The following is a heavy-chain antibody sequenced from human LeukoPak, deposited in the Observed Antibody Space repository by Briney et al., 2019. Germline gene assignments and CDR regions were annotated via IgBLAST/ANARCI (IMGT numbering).Heavy chain of an antibody. D-gene: IGHD3-3*01. J-gene: IGHJ6*03. V-gene: IGHV4-59*01. Sequence: PSETLSLTCTVSGGSISSYYWSWIRQPPGKGLEWMGYIYYSGSTNYNPSLKSRVTISVDTSKNQFSLKLSSVTAADTAVYYCARTKLRFLEWPYYMDVWGKGTTVTVSS. CDR3: ARTKLRFLEWPYYMDV. CDR1: GGSISSYY. CDR2: IYYSGST.